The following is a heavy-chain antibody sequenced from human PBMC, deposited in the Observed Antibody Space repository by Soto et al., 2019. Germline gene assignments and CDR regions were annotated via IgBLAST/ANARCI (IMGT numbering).Heavy chain of an antibody. V-gene: IGHV3-43*01. CDR3: IKDRDWSFEY. J-gene: IGHJ4*02. CDR2: INGGGDSP. CDR1: GFTFDRTT. D-gene: IGHD3-9*01. Sequence: PVGSLRLSCTASGFTFDRTTMHWARQAPGKGLEWVSFINGGGDSPYYADSVKGRFTMSRENRKNSLYLHMNSLRIEDTAVYYCIKDRDWSFEYWGQGTPVTVSS.